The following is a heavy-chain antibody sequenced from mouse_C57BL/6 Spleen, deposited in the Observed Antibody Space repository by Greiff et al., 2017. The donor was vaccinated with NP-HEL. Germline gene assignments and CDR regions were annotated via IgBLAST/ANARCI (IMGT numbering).Heavy chain of an antibody. CDR1: GYSFTSYY. J-gene: IGHJ4*01. CDR2: IYPGSGNT. Sequence: QVHVKQSGPELVKPGASVKISCKASGYSFTSYYIHWVKQRPGQGLEWIGWIYPGSGNTKYNEKFKGKATLTADTSSSTAYMQLSSLTSEDSAVYYCARLHYKGGYYAMDYWGQGTSVTVSS. CDR3: ARLHYKGGYYAMDY. D-gene: IGHD1-2*01. V-gene: IGHV1-66*01.